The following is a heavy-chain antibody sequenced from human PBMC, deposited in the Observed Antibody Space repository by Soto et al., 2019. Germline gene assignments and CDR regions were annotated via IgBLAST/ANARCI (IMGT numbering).Heavy chain of an antibody. J-gene: IGHJ6*01. D-gene: IGHD2-21*01. V-gene: IGHV3-30-3*01. Sequence: QVHLVESGGGVVQPGRSLRLSCVASGFSFSDYSIHWVRQAPGKGLEWVAFISYDGDKKFFADSVKGRFNISRDNAKNTMYLERSSLRPEDTAVFRWAVMAGLVVSDDFGLDVWGQGTTVIVSS. CDR2: ISYDGDKK. CDR1: GFSFSDYS. CDR3: AVMAGLVVSDDFGLDV.